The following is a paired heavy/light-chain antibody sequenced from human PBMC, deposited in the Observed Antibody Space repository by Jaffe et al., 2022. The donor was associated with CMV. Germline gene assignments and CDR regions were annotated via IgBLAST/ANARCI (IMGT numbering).Heavy chain of an antibody. V-gene: IGHV4-61*01. CDR2: VYYSGNT. D-gene: IGHD6-19*01. J-gene: IGHJ4*02. CDR3: AREWGYISAWDGYFDY. CDR1: GGSVSSGRHY. Sequence: QVQLQESGPGLVKPSETLSLTCTVSGGSVSSGRHYWSWIRQPPGKGLEWLGDVYYSGNTNQNPSLKSRVTISVDTSKNQFSLRLSSVTAADTAVYYCAREWGYISAWDGYFDYWGQGAQVTVSS.
Light chain of an antibody. J-gene: IGKJ1*01. Sequence: EIVLIQSPATLSLSPGERATLSCWANQSISNYLAWYQQKPGQAPRLLIYDASNRATGIPARFSGSGSGTDFTLTISSLEPEDFAVYYCQQRSNWPKTFGQGTKVEVK. CDR2: DAS. V-gene: IGKV3-11*01. CDR1: QSISNY. CDR3: QQRSNWPKT.